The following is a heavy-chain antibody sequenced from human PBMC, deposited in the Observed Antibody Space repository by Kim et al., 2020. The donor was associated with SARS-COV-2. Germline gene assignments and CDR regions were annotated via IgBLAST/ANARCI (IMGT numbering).Heavy chain of an antibody. Sequence: DGSEKNYVDYVKGRFTISRDNAKNSLSLQMNSLRADDTAVYYCVSTNTFDYWGQGTLVTVSS. CDR2: DGSEK. D-gene: IGHD1-1*01. V-gene: IGHV3-7*03. J-gene: IGHJ4*02. CDR3: VSTNTFDY.